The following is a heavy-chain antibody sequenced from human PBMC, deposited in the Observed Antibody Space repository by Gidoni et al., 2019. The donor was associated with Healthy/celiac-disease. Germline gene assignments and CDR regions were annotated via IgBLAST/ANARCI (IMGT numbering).Heavy chain of an antibody. D-gene: IGHD5-12*01. CDR1: GFTFDDYA. J-gene: IGHJ6*02. Sequence: EVQLVESGGGLVQPGRSLRLSCAASGFTFDDYAMHWVRQAPGKGLEWVSGISWNSGSIGYADSVKGRFTISRDNAKNSLYLQMNSLRAEDTALYYCAKDIGGYDLNYYYYYGMDVWGQGTTVTVSS. CDR2: ISWNSGSI. V-gene: IGHV3-9*01. CDR3: AKDIGGYDLNYYYYYGMDV.